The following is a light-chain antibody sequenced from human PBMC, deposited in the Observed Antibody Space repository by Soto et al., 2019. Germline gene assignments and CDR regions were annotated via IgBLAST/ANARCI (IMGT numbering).Light chain of an antibody. Sequence: DIQMTQSPSSLSASVGDRVTITCRASQDIKKYLNWYQQKSGKGPKLLIYAASNSEIGVPSRFSGSGSGTEFTFTINSLQPEDIATYYCQHYENLQSITFGQGTRLEIK. J-gene: IGKJ5*01. CDR1: QDIKKY. CDR2: AAS. CDR3: QHYENLQSIT. V-gene: IGKV1-33*01.